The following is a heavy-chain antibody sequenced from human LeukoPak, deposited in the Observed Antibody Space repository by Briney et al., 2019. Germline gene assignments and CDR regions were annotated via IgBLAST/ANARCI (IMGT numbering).Heavy chain of an antibody. J-gene: IGHJ6*03. D-gene: IGHD6-6*01. CDR1: GGSISSHY. V-gene: IGHV4-59*11. Sequence: PSETLSLTCTVSGGSISSHYWSWIRQPPGKGLEWIGYIYYSGSTNYNPSLKSRVTISVDTSKNQFSLKLSSVTAADTAVYYCARDLGDIAARRGRYYYYYMDVWGKGTTVTVSS. CDR3: ARDLGDIAARRGRYYYYYMDV. CDR2: IYYSGST.